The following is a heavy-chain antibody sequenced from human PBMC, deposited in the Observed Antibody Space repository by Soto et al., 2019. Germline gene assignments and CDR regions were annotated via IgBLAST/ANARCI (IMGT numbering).Heavy chain of an antibody. CDR1: GFTFSSYA. J-gene: IGHJ4*02. D-gene: IGHD1-26*01. CDR2: ISCDGSNK. V-gene: IGHV3-30-3*01. Sequence: QVQLVESGGGVVQPGRSLRLSCAASGFTFSSYAMHWVRQAPGKGLEWVAVISCDGSNKYYADSVKGRFTISRDNSKNTLYLQMNSLRAEDTAVYYCARDNLGDSGSYDYWGQGTLVTVSS. CDR3: ARDNLGDSGSYDY.